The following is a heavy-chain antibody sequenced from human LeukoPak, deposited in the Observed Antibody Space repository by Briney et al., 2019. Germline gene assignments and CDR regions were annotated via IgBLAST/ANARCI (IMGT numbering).Heavy chain of an antibody. CDR1: GFTVSSNY. J-gene: IGHJ4*02. Sequence: GGSLRLSCAASGFTVSSNYMSWVRQAPGKGLEWVSAISGSGGSTYYADSVKGRFTISRDNSKNTLYLQMNSLRAEDTAVYYCAKDHSVLRYFDWLLIGDYWGQGTLVTVSS. V-gene: IGHV3-23*01. CDR2: ISGSGGST. D-gene: IGHD3-9*01. CDR3: AKDHSVLRYFDWLLIGDY.